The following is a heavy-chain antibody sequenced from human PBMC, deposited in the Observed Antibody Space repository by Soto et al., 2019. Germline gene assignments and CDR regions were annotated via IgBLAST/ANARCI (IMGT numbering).Heavy chain of an antibody. CDR3: ARRVGIRSKPRGVDWFDP. D-gene: IGHD1-20*01. CDR1: GGSISSSSYY. V-gene: IGHV4-39*01. J-gene: IGHJ5*02. Sequence: PSETLSLTCTVSGGSISSSSYYWGWIRQPPGKGLEWIGSIYYSGSTYYNPSLKSRVTISVDTSKNQFSLKLSSVTAADTAVYYCARRVGIRSKPRGVDWFDPWGQATLLTVS. CDR2: IYYSGST.